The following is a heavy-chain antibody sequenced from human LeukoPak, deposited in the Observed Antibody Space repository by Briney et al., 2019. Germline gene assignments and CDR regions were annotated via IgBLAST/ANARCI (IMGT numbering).Heavy chain of an antibody. CDR2: IYYSGST. CDR3: ARVAMVRGVIIRNYYYGMDV. V-gene: IGHV4-31*03. J-gene: IGHJ6*02. Sequence: SETLSLTCTVSGGSIGSGGYYWSWIRQHPGKGLEWIGYIYYSGSTYYNPSLKSRVTISVDTSKNQFSLKLSSVTAADTAVYYCARVAMVRGVIIRNYYYGMDVWGQGTTVTVSS. D-gene: IGHD3-10*01. CDR1: GGSIGSGGYY.